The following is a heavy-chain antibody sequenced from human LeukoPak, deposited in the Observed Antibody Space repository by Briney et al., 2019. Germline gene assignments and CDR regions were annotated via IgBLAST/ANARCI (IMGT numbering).Heavy chain of an antibody. J-gene: IGHJ6*03. CDR3: ARDWGVSARPGYMDV. V-gene: IGHV4-38-2*02. D-gene: IGHD6-6*01. Sequence: SETLSLTCTISGYSISSGYYWGWIRQPPGKGLEWIGYIYYSGSTKYNPSLKSRVTISVDTSKNQFSLRLSSVTAADTAVYYCARDWGVSARPGYMDVWGKGTTVTVSS. CDR1: GYSISSGYY. CDR2: IYYSGST.